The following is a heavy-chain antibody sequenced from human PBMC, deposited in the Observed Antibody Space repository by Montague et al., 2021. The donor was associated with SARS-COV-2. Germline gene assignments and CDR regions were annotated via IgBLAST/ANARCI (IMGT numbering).Heavy chain of an antibody. V-gene: IGHV4-34*01. CDR3: ARGEYYSGWNGLKYYFDY. Sequence: SETLSLTSAVYGGSFSGYYWSWIRQPPGKGLEWIGEINHSGSTNYNPSLKSRVTISVDTSKNQFSLKLSSVTAADTAVYYCARGEYYSGWNGLKYYFDYWGQGTLVIVTS. CDR2: INHSGST. CDR1: GGSFSGYY. D-gene: IGHD6-19*01. J-gene: IGHJ4*01.